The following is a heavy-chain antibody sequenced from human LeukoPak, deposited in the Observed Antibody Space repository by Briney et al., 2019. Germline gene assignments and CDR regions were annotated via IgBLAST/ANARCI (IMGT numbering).Heavy chain of an antibody. CDR3: AREETPYCSSTSCYTGLGYMDV. D-gene: IGHD2-2*02. CDR1: GGSISSSSYY. Sequence: SETLSLTCTVSGGSISSSSYYWGWIRQPPGKGLEWIGSIYYSGSTYYNPSLKSRVTISVDTSKNQFSLKLSSVTAADTAVYYCAREETPYCSSTSCYTGLGYMDVWGKGTTVIVSS. V-gene: IGHV4-39*07. J-gene: IGHJ6*03. CDR2: IYYSGST.